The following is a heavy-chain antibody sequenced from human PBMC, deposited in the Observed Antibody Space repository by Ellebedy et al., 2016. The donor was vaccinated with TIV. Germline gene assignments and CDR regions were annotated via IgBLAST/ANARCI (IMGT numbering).Heavy chain of an antibody. CDR1: GFIFSTYG. CDR3: ARWRDDDGDYKRIRAEGRRGDWGSWYCDL. D-gene: IGHD4-17*01. CDR2: IWSDGSYK. V-gene: IGHV3-33*01. Sequence: GESLKISCEASGFIFSTYGMHWVRQAPGKGLEWVAVIWSDGSYKYYADSVKGRFTISRDNSKNTLYLQMNSLRTEDTAVYYCARWRDDDGDYKRIRAEGRRGDWGSWYCDLWGRGTLVTVSS. J-gene: IGHJ2*01.